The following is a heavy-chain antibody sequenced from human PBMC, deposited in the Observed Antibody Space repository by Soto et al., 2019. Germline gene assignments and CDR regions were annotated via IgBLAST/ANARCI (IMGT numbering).Heavy chain of an antibody. CDR2: IYYSGTT. Sequence: SETLSLTCTVSGDSITSNSYFWAWIRQPPGKGLEWIGSIYYSGTTYYTQSLMSRVTISVDRSKNQFSLKLSSVTAADTAVYYCARHFSVDYFDYWGQGALVTVSS. J-gene: IGHJ4*02. CDR3: ARHFSVDYFDY. CDR1: GDSITSNSYF. V-gene: IGHV4-39*01.